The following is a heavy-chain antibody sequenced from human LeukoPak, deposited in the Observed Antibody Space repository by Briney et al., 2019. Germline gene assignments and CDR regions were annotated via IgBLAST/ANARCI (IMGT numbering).Heavy chain of an antibody. CDR3: ARNSGTRFDP. CDR2: ISTSGSTR. J-gene: IGHJ5*02. Sequence: GGSLRLSCAASGLTFSSYEMNWVRQAPGKGLEWVSFISTSGSTRHYADSVKGRFTISRDNAKNSLYLQMNSLRAEDTAVYYCARNSGTRFDPWGQGTLVTVSS. V-gene: IGHV3-48*03. D-gene: IGHD3-10*01. CDR1: GLTFSSYE.